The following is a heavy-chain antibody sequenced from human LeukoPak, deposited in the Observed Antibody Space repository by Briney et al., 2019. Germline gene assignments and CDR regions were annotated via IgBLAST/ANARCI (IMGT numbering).Heavy chain of an antibody. CDR2: VYPGDSNT. D-gene: IGHD5-24*01. V-gene: IGHV5-51*01. CDR1: GYSFTSYW. Sequence: GESLKISCKGSGYSFTSYWIGWLRQMPGKGLEWMGIVYPGDSNTRYSPSFQGQVTFSADKSINTAYLQWSSLKASDTAMYYCARHVGMSTITAFDIWGQGTMVTVSS. J-gene: IGHJ3*02. CDR3: ARHVGMSTITAFDI.